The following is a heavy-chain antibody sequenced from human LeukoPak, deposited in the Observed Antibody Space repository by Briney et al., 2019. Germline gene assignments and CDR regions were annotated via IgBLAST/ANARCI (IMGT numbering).Heavy chain of an antibody. Sequence: GGSLRLSCAASGFSFSSYSMNWVRQAPGKEPEWISYISITGETIYYADSVTGRFTISRDNVQRSIYLEMNSLRDDDTAVYYCARSAPGFDYWGRGTLVNVPS. V-gene: IGHV3-48*02. CDR2: ISITGETI. CDR3: ARSAPGFDY. J-gene: IGHJ4*02. CDR1: GFSFSSYS.